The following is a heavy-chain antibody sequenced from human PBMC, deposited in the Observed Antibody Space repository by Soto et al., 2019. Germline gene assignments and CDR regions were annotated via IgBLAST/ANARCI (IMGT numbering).Heavy chain of an antibody. CDR1: GFTFSSYG. CDR3: ARDGDSRGGVAAAGIFFGSYYYYYGMDV. D-gene: IGHD6-13*01. Sequence: GGSLRLSCAASGFTFSSYGMHWVRQAPGKGLEWVAVIWYDGSNKYYADSVKGRFTISRDNSKNTLYLQMNSLRTEDTAVYYCARDGDSRGGVAAAGIFFGSYYYYYGMDVWGQGTTVTVSS. V-gene: IGHV3-33*01. CDR2: IWYDGSNK. J-gene: IGHJ6*02.